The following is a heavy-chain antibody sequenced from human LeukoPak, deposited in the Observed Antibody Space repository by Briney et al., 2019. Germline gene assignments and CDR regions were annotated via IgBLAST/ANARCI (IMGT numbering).Heavy chain of an antibody. Sequence: SQTLSLTCAISGDSVSSNSAAWNWISQSPSRGLEWLGRTYYRSKWYYDDAVSVKGRITISPDTSTNQFSLQLNSVTPEDTAVYFCVRDMYGYYYDTWGQGSLVTVSS. D-gene: IGHD3-22*01. CDR1: GDSVSSNSAA. J-gene: IGHJ4*02. CDR3: VRDMYGYYYDT. V-gene: IGHV6-1*01. CDR2: TYYRSKWYY.